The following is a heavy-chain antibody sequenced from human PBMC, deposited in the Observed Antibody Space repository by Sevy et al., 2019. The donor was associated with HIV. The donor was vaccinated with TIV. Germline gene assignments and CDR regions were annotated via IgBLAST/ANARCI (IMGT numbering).Heavy chain of an antibody. CDR3: VRILPGSKTPDY. CDR1: GFTLSNLL. Sequence: GGSLRLSCTASGFTLSNLLMHWVRQAPGQGLVWVARITPAGTNTIYADSVKGRFTISRDIAKNTMYLQMNSLGAEDTAVYYCVRILPGSKTPDYWGQGTLVTVSS. CDR2: ITPAGTNT. J-gene: IGHJ4*02. V-gene: IGHV3-74*01.